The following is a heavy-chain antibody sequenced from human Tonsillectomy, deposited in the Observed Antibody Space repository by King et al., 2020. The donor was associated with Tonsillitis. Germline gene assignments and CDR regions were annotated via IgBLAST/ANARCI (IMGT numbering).Heavy chain of an antibody. CDR2: IYPGDSHI. CDR1: GYSFSSYW. D-gene: IGHD5-12*01. Sequence: QLVQSGAEVKKPGESLKISCKGSGYSFSSYWIGWVRQMPGKGLEWMGIIYPGDSHIRHSPSFQGQVTISADKSNSTAYLQWSSLKASDTAMYYCARREGGMVATWIYYFDYWGQGTLVTVSS. J-gene: IGHJ4*02. V-gene: IGHV5-51*03. CDR3: ARREGGMVATWIYYFDY.